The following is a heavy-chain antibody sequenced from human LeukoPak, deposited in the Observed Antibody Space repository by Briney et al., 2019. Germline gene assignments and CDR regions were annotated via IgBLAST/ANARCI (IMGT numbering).Heavy chain of an antibody. J-gene: IGHJ4*02. D-gene: IGHD4-17*01. CDR2: ISWNSGRI. CDR1: GFTFDVYA. Sequence: GGSLRLSCAASGFTFDVYAMRWVRHAPGKGLEWVSGISWNSGRIDYADSVKGRFTISRDNAKKSLYLQMNSLRAEDTALYYCAKGLYGDYVGYFDSWGQGTQVTVSS. V-gene: IGHV3-9*01. CDR3: AKGLYGDYVGYFDS.